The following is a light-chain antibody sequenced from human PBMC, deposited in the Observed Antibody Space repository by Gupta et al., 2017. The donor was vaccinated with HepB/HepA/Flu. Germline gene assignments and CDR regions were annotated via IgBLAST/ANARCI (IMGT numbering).Light chain of an antibody. CDR3: CSYAGSRRAL. V-gene: IGLV2-23*02. CDR1: SSDVGSYDL. J-gene: IGLJ2*01. Sequence: QSALTQPASVSGSPGQSITISCTGTSSDVGSYDLVSWYQQHPGKAPKLMIYEVSNRPSGVSNRFSGSKSGNTASLTISGLQAEDEADYYCCSYAGSRRALFGGGTKLTVL. CDR2: EVS.